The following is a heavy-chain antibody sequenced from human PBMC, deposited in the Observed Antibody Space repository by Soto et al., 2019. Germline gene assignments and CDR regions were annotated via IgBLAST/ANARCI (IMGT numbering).Heavy chain of an antibody. J-gene: IGHJ6*03. Sequence: ESVGGLVQPGGSLRLSCAASGFTFSSYAMSWVRQAPGKGLEWVSAISGSGGSTYYADSVKGRFTISRDNSKNTLYLQMNSLRAEDTAVYYCAKVPAAILVYYYYMDVWGKGTTVTVSS. V-gene: IGHV3-23*01. CDR2: ISGSGGST. D-gene: IGHD2-2*01. CDR1: GFTFSSYA. CDR3: AKVPAAILVYYYYMDV.